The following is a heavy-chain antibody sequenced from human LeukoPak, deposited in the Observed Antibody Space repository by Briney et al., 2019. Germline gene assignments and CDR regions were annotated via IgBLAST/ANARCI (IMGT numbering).Heavy chain of an antibody. CDR1: GGTFSSYD. J-gene: IGHJ5*02. D-gene: IGHD3-16*01. CDR2: MNPNSGNT. CDR3: ARGASIMARFDP. V-gene: IGHV1-8*02. Sequence: ASVKVSCKASGGTFSSYDINWVRQATGQGLEWMGWMNPNSGNTGYAQKFQGRVTMTRNTSISTAYMELSSLRSEDTAVYYCARGASIMARFDPWGQGTLVTVSS.